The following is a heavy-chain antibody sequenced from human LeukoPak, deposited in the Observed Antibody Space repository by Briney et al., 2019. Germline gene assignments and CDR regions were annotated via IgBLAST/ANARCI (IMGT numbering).Heavy chain of an antibody. CDR3: ARDPRVRQQLLLDAFDI. CDR2: ISSSSSYI. Sequence: PGGSLRLSCAASGFTFSSYSMNWVRQAPGKGLEWVSSISSSSSYIYYADSVKGRFTISRDNAKNSLYLQMNSLRAEDTAVYYCARDPRVRQQLLLDAFDIWGQGTMVTVSS. V-gene: IGHV3-21*01. CDR1: GFTFSSYS. J-gene: IGHJ3*02. D-gene: IGHD6-13*01.